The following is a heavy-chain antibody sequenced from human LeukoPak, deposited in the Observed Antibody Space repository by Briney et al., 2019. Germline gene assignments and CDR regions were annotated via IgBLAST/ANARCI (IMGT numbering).Heavy chain of an antibody. CDR2: IYSGGST. CDR1: GFTFNNAW. V-gene: IGHV3-66*02. J-gene: IGHJ6*03. D-gene: IGHD3-10*01. Sequence: PGGSLRLSCAASGFTFNNAWMSWVRQAPGKGLEWVSVIYSGGSTYHADSVKGRFTISRDNSKNTLYLQMNSLRAEDTAVYYCARNRRYGSGSYYYYMDVWGKGTTVTVPS. CDR3: ARNRRYGSGSYYYYMDV.